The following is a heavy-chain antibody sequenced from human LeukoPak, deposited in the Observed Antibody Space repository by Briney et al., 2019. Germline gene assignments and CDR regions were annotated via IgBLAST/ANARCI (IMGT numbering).Heavy chain of an antibody. CDR1: GFTFSSYS. CDR3: AKDLGVGAYLLFDYITSGLDS. V-gene: IGHV3-21*01. Sequence: PGGSLRLSCAASGFTFSSYSMNWVRQAPGKGLEWVSSISSSSSYIYYADSVKGRFTISRDNAKNSLYLQMNSLRAEDTAVYYCAKDLGVGAYLLFDYITSGLDSWGQGTLVTVSS. D-gene: IGHD2/OR15-2a*01. CDR2: ISSSSSYI. J-gene: IGHJ4*02.